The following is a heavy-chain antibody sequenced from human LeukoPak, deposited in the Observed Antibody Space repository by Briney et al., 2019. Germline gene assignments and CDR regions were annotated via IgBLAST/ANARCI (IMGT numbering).Heavy chain of an antibody. CDR3: ARENVATIAGRSLDY. CDR1: GASISSNY. J-gene: IGHJ4*02. D-gene: IGHD6-6*01. CDR2: IQTSGST. V-gene: IGHV4-4*07. Sequence: PSETLSLTCTVSGASISSNYWSWIRQPAGKGLEWIGRIQTSGSTNYNPSLKSRVTMSVDTSNNQFSLNLTSVTAADTAFYYCARENVATIAGRSLDYWGQGTLVTVSS.